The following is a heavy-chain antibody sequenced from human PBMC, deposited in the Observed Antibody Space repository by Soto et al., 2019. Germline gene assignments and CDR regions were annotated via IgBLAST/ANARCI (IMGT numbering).Heavy chain of an antibody. CDR3: ARDYYDSSGYYYVFDY. V-gene: IGHV3-7*01. CDR1: GFTFSSYW. J-gene: IGHJ4*02. Sequence: GGSLRLSCAASGFTFSSYWMSWVRQAPGKGLEWVANIKQDGSEKYYVDSVKGRFTISRDNAKNSLYLQMNSLRAEDTAVYYCARDYYDSSGYYYVFDYWGQGTLVTVSS. CDR2: IKQDGSEK. D-gene: IGHD3-22*01.